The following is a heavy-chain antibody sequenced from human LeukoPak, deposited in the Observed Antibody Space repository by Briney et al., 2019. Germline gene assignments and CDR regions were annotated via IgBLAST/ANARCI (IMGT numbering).Heavy chain of an antibody. V-gene: IGHV4-4*07. Sequence: KPSETLSLTCTVSGGSISSYYWSWIRQPAGKGLEWIGRIYTSGSTNYNPSLKSRVTMSVDTSKNQFSLKLSSVTAADTAVYYCARDNRYYDILTGYQDDAFDIWGQGTMVTVSS. CDR3: ARDNRYYDILTGYQDDAFDI. J-gene: IGHJ3*02. CDR2: IYTSGST. CDR1: GGSISSYY. D-gene: IGHD3-9*01.